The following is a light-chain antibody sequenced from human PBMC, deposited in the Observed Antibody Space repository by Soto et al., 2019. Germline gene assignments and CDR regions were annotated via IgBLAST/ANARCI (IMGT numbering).Light chain of an antibody. V-gene: IGLV2-23*02. CDR1: SSYVGYYNL. CDR3: CSYAGSTTHYV. J-gene: IGLJ1*01. Sequence: QSVLTQPAAVSGSTGQSITISCTGTSSYVGYYNLVSWYQQHPGKAPKLIIYEVNKRPSGFSNRFSGSKSGNTASPTISGLQAEDEADYYCCSYAGSTTHYVFGTGTKVTV. CDR2: EVN.